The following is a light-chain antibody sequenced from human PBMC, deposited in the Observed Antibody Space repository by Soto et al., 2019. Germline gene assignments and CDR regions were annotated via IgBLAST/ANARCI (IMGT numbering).Light chain of an antibody. CDR1: SSDVGGYNF. V-gene: IGLV2-14*01. J-gene: IGLJ1*01. Sequence: QSALTQPASVSGSPGQSITISCTGASSDVGGYNFVSWYQQHPGKAPKLMIYDVGRRPSGVSNRFSGSKSGNTASLSISGLQAEDEADYYCSTYTNNFTLMYVFGGGTKLTVL. CDR3: STYTNNFTLMYV. CDR2: DVG.